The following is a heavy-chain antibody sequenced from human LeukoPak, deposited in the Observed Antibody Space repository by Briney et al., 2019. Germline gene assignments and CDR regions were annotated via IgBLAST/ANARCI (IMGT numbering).Heavy chain of an antibody. D-gene: IGHD1-26*01. CDR1: GFSLSRYA. V-gene: IGHV3-23*01. Sequence: PGASLRLSCAVSGFSLSRYAMSWVRKAPGKGLEWVSAISDSGGSTYYADSVKGRFTISRDNSKNTLYLQMNSLRAEDTAVYYCASRRKSFYGMDVWGQGTTVTVSS. CDR2: ISDSGGST. CDR3: ASRRKSFYGMDV. J-gene: IGHJ6*02.